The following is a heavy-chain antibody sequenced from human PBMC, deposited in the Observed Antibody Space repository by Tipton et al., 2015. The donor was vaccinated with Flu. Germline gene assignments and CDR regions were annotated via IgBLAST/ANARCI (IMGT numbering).Heavy chain of an antibody. CDR2: LYSSGSS. CDR3: AAGDAYDSGGFHPYFDF. D-gene: IGHD3-22*01. CDR1: GVSVNTYY. J-gene: IGHJ4*02. Sequence: LACTVSGVSVNTYYWTWIRQPPGKGLEWIGYLYSSGSSNYNPSLKSRVTMSIDTSKNQFSLRLNSVTAADTAVYYCAAGDAYDSGGFHPYFDFWGQGILVPVSS. V-gene: IGHV4-59*02.